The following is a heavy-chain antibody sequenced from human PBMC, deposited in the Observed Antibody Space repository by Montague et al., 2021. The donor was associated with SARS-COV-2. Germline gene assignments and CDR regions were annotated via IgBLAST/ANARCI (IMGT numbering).Heavy chain of an antibody. CDR2: ISYDGSNK. D-gene: IGHD3-9*01. J-gene: IGHJ6*02. V-gene: IGHV3-30-3*01. CDR3: ARDLTGTLYYGMDV. CDR1: GFTFSSYA. Sequence: SLRLSCAASGFTFSSYAMHWVRQAPGKGLEWVAVISYDGSNKYCADSVKGRFTISRDNSKNTLYLQMNSLRAEDTAVYYCARDLTGTLYYGMDVWGQGTTVTVSS.